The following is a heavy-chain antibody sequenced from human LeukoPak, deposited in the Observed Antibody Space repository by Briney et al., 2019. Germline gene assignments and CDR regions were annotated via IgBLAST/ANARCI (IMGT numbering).Heavy chain of an antibody. CDR2: ISGSGGST. Sequence: GGSLRLSCAASGFTFSSYAMSWVRQAPGKGLEWVSAISGSGGSTYYADSVKGRFTISRDNSKNTLYLQMNSLRAEDTAVYYCATGIRYCSSTSCTYFDYWGQGTLVTVSS. CDR1: GFTFSSYA. V-gene: IGHV3-23*01. CDR3: ATGIRYCSSTSCTYFDY. J-gene: IGHJ4*02. D-gene: IGHD2-2*01.